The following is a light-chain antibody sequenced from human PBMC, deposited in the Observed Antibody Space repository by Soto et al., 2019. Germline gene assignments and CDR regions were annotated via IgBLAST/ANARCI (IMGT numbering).Light chain of an antibody. Sequence: THPAYIAGTPGDSITISNTGTSSDVGAYDYVSWYQQHPDKAPKLMIYEVSNRPSGVSNRFSGSKSVNTATLTISGLQVDDEADYYCSSYTSSSTRVFGTGTKVTAL. CDR3: SSYTSSSTRV. J-gene: IGLJ1*01. CDR1: SSDVGAYDY. V-gene: IGLV2-14*03. CDR2: EVS.